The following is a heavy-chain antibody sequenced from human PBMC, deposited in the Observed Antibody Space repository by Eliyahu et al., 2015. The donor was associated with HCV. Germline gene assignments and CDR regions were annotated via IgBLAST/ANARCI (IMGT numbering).Heavy chain of an antibody. V-gene: IGHV3-15*01. CDR2: SKSKTDGGTT. CDR1: GFTFSKAW. D-gene: IGHD3-10*01. CDR3: TTGAPGGFDYYLDV. J-gene: IGHJ6*03. Sequence: EVQLVESGGGLVKPGGSLRLSCAASGFTFSKAWMSWVRQAPGKGLEGGGRSKSKTDGGTTDYAAPVKGRFTISRDDSKSTLYLQMNSLKTEDTAVYYCTTGAPGGFDYYLDVWGQGTTVTVSS.